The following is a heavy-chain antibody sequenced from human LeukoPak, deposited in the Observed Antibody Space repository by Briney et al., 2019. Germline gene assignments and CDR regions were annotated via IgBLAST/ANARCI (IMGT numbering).Heavy chain of an antibody. CDR2: ISGSGGST. V-gene: IGHV3-23*01. CDR1: GFTFSSYA. CDR3: AKDSRGDGYNFDY. D-gene: IGHD5-24*01. Sequence: GGSLRLSCAASGFTFSSYAMSWVRQAPGKGLEWVSAISGSGGSTYYADSVKGRFTISRDNSKNTLYLQMNSLRAEGTAVYYCAKDSRGDGYNFDYWGQGTLVTVSS. J-gene: IGHJ4*02.